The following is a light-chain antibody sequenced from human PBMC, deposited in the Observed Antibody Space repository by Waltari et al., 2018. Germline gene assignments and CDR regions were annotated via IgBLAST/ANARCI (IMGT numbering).Light chain of an antibody. CDR3: GTWDSSLSGAV. Sequence: QSVLTQPPSVSAAPGQRVPIPRPGGSSNFGNNYVPWYRQFPGTAPKPLIYENTERPSGIPGRFSGSKSGTSATLDITGLQAGDEADYYCGTWDSSLSGAVFGGGTHLTVL. V-gene: IGLV1-51*02. CDR1: SSNFGNNY. J-gene: IGLJ7*01. CDR2: ENT.